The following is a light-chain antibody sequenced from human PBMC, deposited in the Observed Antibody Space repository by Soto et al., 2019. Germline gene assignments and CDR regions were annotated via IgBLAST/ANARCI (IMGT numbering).Light chain of an antibody. J-gene: IGLJ1*01. CDR1: SSDVGSYNL. CDR2: EGT. CDR3: YSYAGENLYV. V-gene: IGLV2-23*01. Sequence: QSVLIQPASVSASPGQSITIPCTGTSSDVGSYNLVSWFQQHPGKVPKLLIYEGTKRPSGLSDRFSGSKSGNTASLTISGLQAEDEADYYCYSYAGENLYVFGTGTKVTVL.